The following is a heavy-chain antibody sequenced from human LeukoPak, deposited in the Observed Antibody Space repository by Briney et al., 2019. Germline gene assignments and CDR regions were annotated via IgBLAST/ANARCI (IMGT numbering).Heavy chain of an antibody. CDR3: ARDYGDYRGGFDY. J-gene: IGHJ4*02. Sequence: GGSLRLSCAASGFTFSSFAMHWVRQAPGKGLEWVAVISSDGSDKYHADSVKGRFTISRDVSKNTLFLQMNSLTAEDTAVYFCARDYGDYRGGFDYWGQGTLVTVSS. V-gene: IGHV3-30*04. CDR2: ISSDGSDK. D-gene: IGHD4-17*01. CDR1: GFTFSSFA.